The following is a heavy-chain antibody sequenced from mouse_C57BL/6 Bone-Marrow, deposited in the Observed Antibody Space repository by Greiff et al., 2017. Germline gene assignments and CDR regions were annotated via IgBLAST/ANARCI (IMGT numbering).Heavy chain of an antibody. CDR3: SSFDVNYFDF. D-gene: IGHD2-3*01. CDR1: GFNIKDDY. CDR2: IDPEIGDT. Sequence: EVQLQQSGAELVRPGASVKLSCTASGFNIKDDYIHWVKQRPEQGLEWIGWIDPEIGDTEYASKFQGKATITSDTPSNTAYLQLSSLTSEDTAVYYCSSFDVNYFDFWGQGTPLTVAS. J-gene: IGHJ2*01. V-gene: IGHV14-4*01.